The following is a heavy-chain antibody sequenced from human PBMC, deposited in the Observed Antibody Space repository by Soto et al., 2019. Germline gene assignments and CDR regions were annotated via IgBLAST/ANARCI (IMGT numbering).Heavy chain of an antibody. V-gene: IGHV1-8*03. CDR2: VTPRNGDT. CDR3: ARVTTKYYYDSSGYYELDY. CDR1: GYTFTSYD. Sequence: ASVKVSCKASGYTFTSYDINWVRQAAGQGPEWMGSVTPRNGDTAFAQKYQGRVTITADKSTSTAYMELSSLRSEDTAVYYCARVTTKYYYDSSGYYELDYWGQGTLVTVSS. J-gene: IGHJ4*02. D-gene: IGHD3-22*01.